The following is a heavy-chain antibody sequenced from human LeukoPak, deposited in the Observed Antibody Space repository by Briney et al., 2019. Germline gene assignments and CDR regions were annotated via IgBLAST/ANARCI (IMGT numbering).Heavy chain of an antibody. J-gene: IGHJ4*02. CDR1: GYSFTSYW. CDR3: ARHGVEMATTIDY. V-gene: IGHV5-51*01. CDR2: IYPGDSDT. D-gene: IGHD5-24*01. Sequence: GESLKISCKGSGYSFTSYWIGWVRQMPGKGLEWMGIIYPGDSDTRHSPSFQGQVTISADKSISTAYLQWSSLKASDTAMYYCARHGVEMATTIDYWGQGTLVTVSS.